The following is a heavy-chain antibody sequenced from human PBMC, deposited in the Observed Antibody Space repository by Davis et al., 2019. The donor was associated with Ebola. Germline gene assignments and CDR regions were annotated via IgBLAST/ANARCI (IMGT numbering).Heavy chain of an antibody. CDR2: IIPIFGTA. J-gene: IGHJ5*02. V-gene: IGHV1-69*06. CDR3: AMNDYGDYGGFGIYLNWFDP. CDR1: GGTFSSYA. Sequence: SVKVSCKASGGTFSSYAISWVRQAPGQGLEWMGGIIPIFGTANYAQKFQGRVTITADKSTSTAYMELSSLRSEDTAVYYCAMNDYGDYGGFGIYLNWFDPWGQGTLVTVSS. D-gene: IGHD4-17*01.